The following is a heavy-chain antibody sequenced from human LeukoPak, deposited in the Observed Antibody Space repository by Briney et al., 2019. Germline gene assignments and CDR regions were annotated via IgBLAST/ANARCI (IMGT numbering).Heavy chain of an antibody. J-gene: IGHJ3*02. CDR1: GFTVSSNY. CDR2: IYTGGTT. V-gene: IGHV3-66*01. CDR3: ARASPRYSDPARERTYSGSYYYAFDI. Sequence: GGSLLLSCAASGFTVSSNYMNWVRQAPGKGLEWVSVIYTGGTTYYADSVKGRFTISRDNSKNTLFLQMNSLRAEDTAVYYCARASPRYSDPARERTYSGSYYYAFDIWGQGTMVTVSS. D-gene: IGHD1-26*01.